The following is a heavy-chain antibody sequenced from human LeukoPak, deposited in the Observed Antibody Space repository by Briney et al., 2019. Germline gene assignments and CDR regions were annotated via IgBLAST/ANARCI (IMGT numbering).Heavy chain of an antibody. CDR2: ISYDGSNK. Sequence: GGSLRLSCAASGFTFRSYGMHWVRQAPGKGLEWVAVISYDGSNKYYADSVKGRFTISRDNSKNTLYLQMNSLRAEDTAVYYCAKALGPFYDILTGYHDAFDIWGQGTMVTVSS. CDR1: GFTFRSYG. D-gene: IGHD3-9*01. V-gene: IGHV3-30*18. J-gene: IGHJ3*02. CDR3: AKALGPFYDILTGYHDAFDI.